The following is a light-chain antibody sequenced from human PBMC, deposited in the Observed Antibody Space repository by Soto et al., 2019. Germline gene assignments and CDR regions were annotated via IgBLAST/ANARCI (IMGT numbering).Light chain of an antibody. CDR2: LGS. Sequence: DIVMTQSPLSLPVTPGEPASISCRSSQSLLHSNGYNYLDWYLQKPGQSPQLLIYLGSNRSSGVPDRFSGSGSGTDFTFTISRLQPEDIATYYCQQYENLPTFGQGTRLEIK. CDR3: QQYENLPT. V-gene: IGKV2-28*01. J-gene: IGKJ5*01. CDR1: QSLLHSNGYNY.